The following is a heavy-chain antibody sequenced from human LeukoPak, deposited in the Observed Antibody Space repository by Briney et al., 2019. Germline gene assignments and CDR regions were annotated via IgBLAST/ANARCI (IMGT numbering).Heavy chain of an antibody. V-gene: IGHV3-23*01. CDR2: ISGSGGST. Sequence: GGSLRLSCEVSGFTFSSHAMSWVRQAPGKGLEWVSAISGSGGSTYYADSVKGRFTISRDNSKNTLFLQLYGLRAEDTAVYYCAKDLEGIVATRGYFDYWGQGTLVTVSS. CDR1: GFTFSSHA. CDR3: AKDLEGIVATRGYFDY. D-gene: IGHD5-12*01. J-gene: IGHJ4*02.